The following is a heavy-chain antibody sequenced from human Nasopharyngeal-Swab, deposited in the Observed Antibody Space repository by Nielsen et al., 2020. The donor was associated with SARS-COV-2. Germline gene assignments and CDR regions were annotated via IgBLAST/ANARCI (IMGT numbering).Heavy chain of an antibody. Sequence: GESLKISCAASGFTFSDYYMSWIRQAPGKGLEWVSYISSSGSTIYYADSVKGRFTISRDNAKNSLYLQMNSLRAEDTAVYYCATDYYDSSGAHGVFDYWGQGTLVNVSS. J-gene: IGHJ4*02. CDR3: ATDYYDSSGAHGVFDY. V-gene: IGHV3-11*01. D-gene: IGHD3-22*01. CDR1: GFTFSDYY. CDR2: ISSSGSTI.